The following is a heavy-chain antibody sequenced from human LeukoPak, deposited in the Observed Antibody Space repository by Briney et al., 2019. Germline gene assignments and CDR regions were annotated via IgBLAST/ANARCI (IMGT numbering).Heavy chain of an antibody. CDR1: GFTFSNYA. Sequence: GGSLRLSCAASGFTFSNYAMSWVRQAPGKGLEWVSSISGSGISTYYADSVKGRFTISRDNSRNTLYLQMNSPRAEDTAVYHCANLFSTDYWGQGTLVTVSS. CDR3: ANLFSTDY. V-gene: IGHV3-23*01. J-gene: IGHJ4*02. D-gene: IGHD2-2*01. CDR2: ISGSGIST.